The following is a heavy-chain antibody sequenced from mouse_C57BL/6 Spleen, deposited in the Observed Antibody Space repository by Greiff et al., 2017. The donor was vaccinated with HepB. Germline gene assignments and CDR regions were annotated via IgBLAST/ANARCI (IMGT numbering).Heavy chain of an antibody. V-gene: IGHV1-82*01. CDR1: GYAFSSSW. CDR2: IYPGDGDT. J-gene: IGHJ2*01. Sequence: VQLQQSGPELVKPGASVKISCKASGYAFSSSWMNWVKQRPGKGLEWIGRIYPGDGDTNYNGKFKGKATLTADKSSSTAYMQLSSLTSEDSAVYFCARGKDYSNNFDYWGQGTTLTVSS. D-gene: IGHD2-5*01. CDR3: ARGKDYSNNFDY.